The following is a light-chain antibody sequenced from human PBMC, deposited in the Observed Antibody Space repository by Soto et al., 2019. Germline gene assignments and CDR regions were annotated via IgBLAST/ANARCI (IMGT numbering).Light chain of an antibody. CDR1: SSDVGSYNL. Sequence: QSALTQPASVSGSPGQSITISCTGTSSDVGSYNLVSWYQQHPGKAPKLMIYEGSKRPSGVSNRFSGSKSGNTASLTISGLQAEDEADYYCCSYAGSSYVFGTGTKPTVL. V-gene: IGLV2-23*01. J-gene: IGLJ1*01. CDR2: EGS. CDR3: CSYAGSSYV.